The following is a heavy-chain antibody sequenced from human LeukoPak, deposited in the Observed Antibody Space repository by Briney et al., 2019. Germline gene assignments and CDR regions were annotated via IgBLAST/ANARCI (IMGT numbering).Heavy chain of an antibody. J-gene: IGHJ2*01. D-gene: IGHD3-10*02. Sequence: GASVKVSCKASGGTFSSYAISWVRQAPGQGREWMGGIIPIFGTANYAQKFQGRVTITTDESTSTAYMDLCSLTSEDPRVYYCASSITMSPGKLVGYFDLWGRGTLVTVSS. CDR1: GGTFSSYA. CDR2: IIPIFGTA. V-gene: IGHV1-69*05. CDR3: ASSITMSPGKLVGYFDL.